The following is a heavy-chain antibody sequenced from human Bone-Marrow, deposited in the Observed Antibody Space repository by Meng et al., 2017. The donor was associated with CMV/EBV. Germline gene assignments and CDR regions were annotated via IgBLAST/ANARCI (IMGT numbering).Heavy chain of an antibody. J-gene: IGHJ6*02. D-gene: IGHD1-26*01. V-gene: IGHV3-33*07. CDR2: IWYNGSNK. CDR1: GFTFSRFA. CDR3: AKGSSGSYFGGMDV. Sequence: GESLKISCAASGFTFSRFAIYWVRQAPGKGLECVAVIWYNGSNKYYADSVKGRFTISRDNSKNTLYLQMTSLRAEDTAVYYCAKGSSGSYFGGMDVWGPG.